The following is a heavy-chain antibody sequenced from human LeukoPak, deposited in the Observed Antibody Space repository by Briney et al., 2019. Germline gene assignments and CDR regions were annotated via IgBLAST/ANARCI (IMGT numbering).Heavy chain of an antibody. CDR1: GGSISSYF. J-gene: IGHJ4*01. CDR3: ARGRYYDRSGSSDH. Sequence: SETLSLTCTVSGGSISSYFWIWIRQPPGKGLEWIGSIYYSGSTYYNPSLKSRVTISVDTSKNQFSLKLSSVTAADTAVYYCARGRYYDRSGSSDHWGHGTLVTISS. D-gene: IGHD3-22*01. V-gene: IGHV4-39*07. CDR2: IYYSGST.